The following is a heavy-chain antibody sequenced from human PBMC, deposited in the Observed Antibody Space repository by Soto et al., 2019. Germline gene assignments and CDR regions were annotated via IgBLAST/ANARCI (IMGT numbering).Heavy chain of an antibody. CDR1: GGSFSGYY. CDR2: INHSGST. Sequence: LSLTCAVYGGSFSGYYWSWIRQPPGKGLEWIGEINHSGSTNYNPSLKSRVTISVDTSKNQFSLKLSSVTAADTAVYYGARGYGDWGHYYYGMDVWGQGTTVTVSS. D-gene: IGHD4-17*01. V-gene: IGHV4-34*01. J-gene: IGHJ6*02. CDR3: ARGYGDWGHYYYGMDV.